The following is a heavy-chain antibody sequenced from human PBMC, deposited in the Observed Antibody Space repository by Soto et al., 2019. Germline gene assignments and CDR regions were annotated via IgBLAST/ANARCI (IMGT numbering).Heavy chain of an antibody. CDR1: GFTFSSYE. CDR3: ARDLLHYDFWSGYSAYFYYGMDV. V-gene: IGHV3-48*03. CDR2: ISDSGGTV. Sequence: GGSLRLSCAASGFTFSSYEMNWVRQAPGQGLEWVSYISDSGGTVYYADSAKGRFTVSRDNAQNSVYLQMNSLRTEDTAVYYCARDLLHYDFWSGYSAYFYYGMDVWGPGTTVTVSS. D-gene: IGHD3-3*01. J-gene: IGHJ6*02.